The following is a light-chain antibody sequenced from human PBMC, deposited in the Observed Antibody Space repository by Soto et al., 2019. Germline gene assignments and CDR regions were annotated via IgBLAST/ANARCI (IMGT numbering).Light chain of an antibody. J-gene: IGKJ4*01. V-gene: IGKV1-9*01. CDR1: QDISSH. Sequence: DIQLTQSPSFLSASVGDRVTITCRASQDISSHLAWYQQKPGKAPKLLIYAASTLQSGVPSGFGGSGSGTEFTLTIPSLQPEDFATYYWQQVKTYPLTFGGGTKVEIK. CDR2: AAS. CDR3: QQVKTYPLT.